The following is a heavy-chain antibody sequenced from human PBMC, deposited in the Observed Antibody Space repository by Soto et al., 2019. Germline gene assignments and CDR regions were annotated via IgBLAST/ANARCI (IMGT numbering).Heavy chain of an antibody. CDR2: IRSKANSYAT. Sequence: PGGSLRLSCAGSGFTFIGSDIHWVRQASGKGLEWVGRIRSKANSYATAYAASVKGRFTISRDDSKNTAYLQMNSLKTEDTAVYYCTRQLLEYYYYYGMDVWGQGTTVTVSS. J-gene: IGHJ6*02. CDR1: GFTFIGSD. D-gene: IGHD1-26*01. V-gene: IGHV3-73*01. CDR3: TRQLLEYYYYYGMDV.